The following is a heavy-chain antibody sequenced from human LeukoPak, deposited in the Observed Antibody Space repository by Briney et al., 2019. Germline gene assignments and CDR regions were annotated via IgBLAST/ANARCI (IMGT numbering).Heavy chain of an antibody. Sequence: GGSLRLSCAASGFTFSSYSMNWVRQAPGKGLEWVSSISSSSSYIYYADSVKGRFTISRDNAKNSLYLQMNSLRAEDTAVYYCARDTDPGIAAADTDYWGQGTLVTVSS. CDR3: ARDTDPGIAAADTDY. CDR2: ISSSSSYI. CDR1: GFTFSSYS. V-gene: IGHV3-21*04. D-gene: IGHD6-13*01. J-gene: IGHJ4*02.